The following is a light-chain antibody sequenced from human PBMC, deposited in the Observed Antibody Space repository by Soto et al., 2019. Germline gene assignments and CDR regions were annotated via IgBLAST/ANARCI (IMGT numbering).Light chain of an antibody. Sequence: QSALTQPASVSGSPGQSITISCTGTANDIGTYNLVSWYQQHPGKAPKLIIYEVSKRPSGVSDRFSGSKSGNTASLTISGLQAEDESDYYCSSYTNINTRACVFGTGTQLTVL. CDR2: EVS. J-gene: IGLJ1*01. V-gene: IGLV2-14*02. CDR3: SSYTNINTRACV. CDR1: ANDIGTYNL.